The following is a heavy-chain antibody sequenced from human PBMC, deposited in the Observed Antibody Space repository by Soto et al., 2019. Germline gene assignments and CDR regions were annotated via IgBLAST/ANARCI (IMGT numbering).Heavy chain of an antibody. CDR3: VREVCTDGVCYNHD. CDR2: LSPGGGST. CDR1: GFSFTNFA. Sequence: VQLLESGGGLVQPGGSLRLSCAASGFSFTNFAMSWVRQAPGKGLEWVSSLSPGGGSTYYADSVKGRFTISRDNSKRSVFLQMDCLPAEDTATYYCVREVCTDGVCYNHDWGQGSLLTVSS. D-gene: IGHD2-8*01. J-gene: IGHJ4*02. V-gene: IGHV3-23*01.